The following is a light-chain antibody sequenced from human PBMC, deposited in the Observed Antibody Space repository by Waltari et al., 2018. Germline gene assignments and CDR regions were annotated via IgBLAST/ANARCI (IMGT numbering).Light chain of an antibody. J-gene: IGKJ5*01. CDR2: DAS. CDR3: QQRSSWPSIT. V-gene: IGKV3-11*01. Sequence: EIVLTQFPATLSWSPGERATLSCRASQSVSSYLAWYQQKPGQAPRLLIYDASNRATGIPARFSGSGSGTDFTLTISSLEPEDFAVYYCQQRSSWPSITFGQGTRLEIK. CDR1: QSVSSY.